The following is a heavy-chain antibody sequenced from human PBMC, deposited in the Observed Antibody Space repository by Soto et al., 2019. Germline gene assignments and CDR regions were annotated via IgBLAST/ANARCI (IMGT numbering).Heavy chain of an antibody. Sequence: PGPTPVNPTQTLSPTFHFSGFSISTNGMCVSWIRQPPGKALEWLARIDWDDDKYYSTSLKTRLTISKDTSKNQVVLTMTNMDPVDTATYYCARDSWGSYPLFDYWGQGTLVTVSS. J-gene: IGHJ4*02. CDR1: GFSISTNGMC. V-gene: IGHV2-70*11. CDR3: ARDSWGSYPLFDY. D-gene: IGHD3-16*02. CDR2: IDWDDDK.